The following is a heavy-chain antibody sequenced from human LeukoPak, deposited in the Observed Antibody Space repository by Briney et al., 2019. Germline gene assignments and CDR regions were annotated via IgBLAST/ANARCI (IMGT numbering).Heavy chain of an antibody. J-gene: IGHJ4*02. V-gene: IGHV3-69-1*02. D-gene: IGHD5-24*01. Sequence: SGGSLRPSSAASGFTFSNYDMHWVRQAPGKGLEWVSAIKGRFTISRDNAENSLYQQMNSLRAVDTAVYFCARGEEKATITALDSWGQGTLVTVSS. CDR2: I. CDR3: ARGEEKATITALDS. CDR1: GFTFSNYD.